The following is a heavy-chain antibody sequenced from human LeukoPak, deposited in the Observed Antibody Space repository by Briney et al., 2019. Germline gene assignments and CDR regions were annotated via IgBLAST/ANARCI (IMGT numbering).Heavy chain of an antibody. CDR2: IKSKTDGGTT. CDR3: TTKYYDFWSGYSEYFQH. CDR1: GFTFSNAW. J-gene: IGHJ1*01. V-gene: IGHV3-15*01. D-gene: IGHD3-3*01. Sequence: GGSLRLSCAASGFTFSNAWMSWVRQARGKGLEWVSRIKSKTDGGTTDYAAPVKGRFTISRDDSKNTLYLQMNSLKTEDTAVYYCTTKYYDFWSGYSEYFQHWGQGTLVTVSS.